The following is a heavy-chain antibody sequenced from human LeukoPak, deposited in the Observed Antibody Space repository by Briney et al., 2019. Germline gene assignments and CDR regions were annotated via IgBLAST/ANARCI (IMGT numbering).Heavy chain of an antibody. V-gene: IGHV1-24*01. CDR3: ATVGVGATQDYYYYGMDV. J-gene: IGHJ6*02. CDR2: FDPEDGET. D-gene: IGHD1-26*01. CDR1: GGTFSSYA. Sequence: ASVKVSCKASGGTFSSYAISWVRQAPGQGLEWMGGFDPEDGETIYAQKFQGRVTMTEDTSTDTAYMELSSLRSEDTAVYYCATVGVGATQDYYYYGMDVWGQGTTVTVSS.